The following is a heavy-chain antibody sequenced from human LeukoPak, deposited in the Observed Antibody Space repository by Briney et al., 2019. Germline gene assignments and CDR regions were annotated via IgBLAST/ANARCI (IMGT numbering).Heavy chain of an antibody. CDR2: INPSGGST. CDR3: ARVIDGSGSCDY. V-gene: IGHV1-46*01. D-gene: IGHD3-10*01. CDR1: GGTFSSYT. J-gene: IGHJ4*02. Sequence: ASVKVSCKASGGTFSSYTISWVRQAPGQGLEWMGIINPSGGSTSYAQKFQGRVTMTRDTSSSTVYMELSSLRSEDTAVYYCARVIDGSGSCDYWGQGTLVTVSS.